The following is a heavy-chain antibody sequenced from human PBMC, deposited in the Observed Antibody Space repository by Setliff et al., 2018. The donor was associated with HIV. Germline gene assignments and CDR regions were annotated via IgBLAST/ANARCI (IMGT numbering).Heavy chain of an antibody. CDR1: GFTFSSHS. J-gene: IGHJ5*02. CDR3: AKADDGAAAGPAP. D-gene: IGHD6-13*01. CDR2: ISSSSSII. V-gene: IGHV3-48*01. Sequence: PGGSLRLSCAASGFTFSSHSMNWVRQAPGKGLEWISYISSSSSIINYSDSVKGRFTISRDNSKNTVYLQMNSLRPEDTALYYCAKADDGAAAGPAPWGQGTLVTVSS.